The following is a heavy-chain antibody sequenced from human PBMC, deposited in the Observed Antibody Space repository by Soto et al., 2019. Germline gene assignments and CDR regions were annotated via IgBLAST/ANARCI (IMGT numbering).Heavy chain of an antibody. J-gene: IGHJ4*02. D-gene: IGHD2-21*02. CDR3: AKQIYGGNS. Sequence: GGSLRLSCATSGFSFSASAMHWVRQVSGKGLEWVARIRSKANNYATTYAPSVKGRFTISRDDSENTVYLQMNSLKTEDTAIYYCAKQIYGGNSWGQGALVTVSS. V-gene: IGHV3-73*01. CDR2: IRSKANNYAT. CDR1: GFSFSASA.